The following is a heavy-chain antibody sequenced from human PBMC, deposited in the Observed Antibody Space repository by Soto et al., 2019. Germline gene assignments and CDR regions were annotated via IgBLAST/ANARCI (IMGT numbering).Heavy chain of an antibody. CDR3: ARDKGPAFDI. V-gene: IGHV3-23*01. CDR2: VTGRGGTT. Sequence: EVQLLESGGGLVQPEGSVRLSCVASGFSFDSFAMNWVRQAPGKGLEWVSAVTGRGGTTYYRDSVKGRFTVSRDNSKNTVYLEMNSLRVEDTAVYYCARDKGPAFDIWGLGTMVTVSS. CDR1: GFSFDSFA. J-gene: IGHJ3*02.